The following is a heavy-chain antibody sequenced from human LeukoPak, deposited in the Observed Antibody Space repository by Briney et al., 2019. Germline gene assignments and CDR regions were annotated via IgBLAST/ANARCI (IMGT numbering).Heavy chain of an antibody. J-gene: IGHJ5*02. CDR1: GYTFTSYD. CDR2: MNPNSGNT. Sequence: GASVKVSCKASGYTFTSYDINWVRQATGQGLEWMGWMNPNSGNTGYAQKFQGRVTMTRDTSISTAYMELSRLRSDDTAVYYCASAGYCSSTTCYDWFDPWGQGTLVTVSS. CDR3: ASAGYCSSTTCYDWFDP. V-gene: IGHV1-8*01. D-gene: IGHD2-2*03.